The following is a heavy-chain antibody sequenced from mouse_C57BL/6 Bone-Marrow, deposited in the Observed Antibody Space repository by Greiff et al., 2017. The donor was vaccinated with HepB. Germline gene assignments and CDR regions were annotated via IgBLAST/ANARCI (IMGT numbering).Heavy chain of an antibody. CDR2: SRNKANDYTT. Sequence: EVMLVESGGGLVQSGRSLRLSCATSGFTFSDFYMEWVRQAPGKGLEWIAASRNKANDYTTEYSASVKGRFIVSRDTSQSILYLQMNALRAEDTAIYYCARDAPYYSNYNWYFDVWGTGTTVTVSS. CDR3: ARDAPYYSNYNWYFDV. CDR1: GFTFSDFY. D-gene: IGHD2-5*01. J-gene: IGHJ1*03. V-gene: IGHV7-1*01.